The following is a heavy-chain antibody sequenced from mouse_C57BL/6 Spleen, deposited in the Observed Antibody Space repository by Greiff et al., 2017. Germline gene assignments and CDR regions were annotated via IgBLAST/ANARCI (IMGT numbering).Heavy chain of an antibody. CDR3: AGNYYGSSYGYFDV. Sequence: VQLQQSGPELVKPGASVKISCKASGYSFTSYYIHWVKQRPGQGLEWIGWIYPGSGNTKYNEKFKGKATLTADTSSSTAYMQLSSLTSEDSAVYYCAGNYYGSSYGYFDVWGTGTTVTVSS. CDR1: GYSFTSYY. J-gene: IGHJ1*03. V-gene: IGHV1-66*01. CDR2: IYPGSGNT. D-gene: IGHD1-1*01.